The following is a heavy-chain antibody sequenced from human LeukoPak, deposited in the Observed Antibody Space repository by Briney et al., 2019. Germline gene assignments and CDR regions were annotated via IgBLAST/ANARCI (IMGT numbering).Heavy chain of an antibody. V-gene: IGHV3-23*01. J-gene: IGHJ5*02. Sequence: SGGPLRLSCAASGFTFSSYAMSWVRQAPGKGLEWVSAISGSGGSTYYADSVKGRFTISRDNSKNTLYLQMNSLRAEDTAVYYCAKDGYCSSTSCYRWANSFAWFDPWGQGTLVTVSS. D-gene: IGHD2-2*03. CDR3: AKDGYCSSTSCYRWANSFAWFDP. CDR1: GFTFSSYA. CDR2: ISGSGGST.